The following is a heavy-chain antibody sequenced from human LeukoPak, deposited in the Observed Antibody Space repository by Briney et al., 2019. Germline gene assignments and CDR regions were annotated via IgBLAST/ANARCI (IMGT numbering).Heavy chain of an antibody. D-gene: IGHD3-16*01. CDR3: ARGRGSQYYFDY. V-gene: IGHV3-21*01. J-gene: IGHJ4*02. CDR1: GFTFSSYS. CDR2: ISSSSSYI. Sequence: PGGSLRLSCAASGFTFSSYSMNWVRQAPGKGLEWVSSISSSSSYIYYADSVKGRFTISRDNAKNSLYLQRNSLRAEDTAVYYCARGRGSQYYFDYWGQGTLVTVSS.